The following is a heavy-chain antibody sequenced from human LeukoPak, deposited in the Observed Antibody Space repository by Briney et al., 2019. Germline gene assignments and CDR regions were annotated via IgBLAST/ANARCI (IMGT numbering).Heavy chain of an antibody. D-gene: IGHD3-22*01. CDR3: ARRSSGYYPRYFDL. J-gene: IGHJ2*01. Sequence: GASVKVSCKASGYTFTGYYMHWVRQAPGQGLEWMGWINPNSGGTNYAQKFQGRVTMTRDTSISTAYMELSSLRSEDTAVYYCARRSSGYYPRYFDLWGRGTLVTVSS. CDR2: INPNSGGT. CDR1: GYTFTGYY. V-gene: IGHV1-2*02.